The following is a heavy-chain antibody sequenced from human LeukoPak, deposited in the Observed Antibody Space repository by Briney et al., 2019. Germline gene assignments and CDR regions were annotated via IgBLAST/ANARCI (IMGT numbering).Heavy chain of an antibody. J-gene: IGHJ5*02. D-gene: IGHD2-15*01. Sequence: AGSLRLSCAASGFTFSSYSMNWVRQAPGKGLEWVSSISSSSSYIYYADSVKGRFTISRDNAKNSLYLQMNSLRAEDTAVYYCAREGGSWFDPWGQGTLVTVSS. CDR1: GFTFSSYS. CDR3: AREGGSWFDP. CDR2: ISSSSSYI. V-gene: IGHV3-21*01.